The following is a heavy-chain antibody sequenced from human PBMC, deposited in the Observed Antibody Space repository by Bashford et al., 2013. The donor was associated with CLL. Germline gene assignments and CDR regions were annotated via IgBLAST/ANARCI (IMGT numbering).Heavy chain of an antibody. CDR1: GGSISSGGYS. Sequence: SETLSLTCAVSGGSISSGGYSWSWIRQPPGKALEWIGYINYSGSTYYSPSLESRVTILIDTSKNQFSLKLNSVTAADTAVYYCARNSYFGSGTYYLDYWGQGALVTVSS. CDR3: ARNSYFGSGTYYLDY. V-gene: IGHV4-30-2*02. CDR2: INYSGST. J-gene: IGHJ4*02. D-gene: IGHD3-10*01.